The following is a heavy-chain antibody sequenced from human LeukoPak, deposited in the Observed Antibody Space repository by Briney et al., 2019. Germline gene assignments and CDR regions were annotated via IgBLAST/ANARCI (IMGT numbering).Heavy chain of an antibody. Sequence: SETLSLTCTVSGGSISSGGYYWSWIRQHPGKGLEWIGYIYYSGSTYYNPSLKRRVTISVDTSKNQFSLKLSSVTAADTAVYYCARGDLVFGVVRFGGAPANLATERTAPGPFDYWGQGTLVTVSS. V-gene: IGHV4-31*03. CDR3: ARGDLVFGVVRFGGAPANLATERTAPGPFDY. CDR2: IYYSGST. CDR1: GGSISSGGYY. D-gene: IGHD3-3*01. J-gene: IGHJ4*02.